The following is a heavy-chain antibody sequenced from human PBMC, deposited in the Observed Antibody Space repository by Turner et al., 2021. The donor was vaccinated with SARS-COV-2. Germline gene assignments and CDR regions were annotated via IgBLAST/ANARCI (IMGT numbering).Heavy chain of an antibody. J-gene: IGHJ6*02. CDR3: ARGPVYGDYDSSYDYYGMDV. Sequence: QVQLVESGGGVVQPGRPLRLYCAASGFSFRSYAMHWVRQAPGKGLEWVAVISYDGSNKYYADSVKGRFTITRDNSKNTLYLQMNSLRAEDTAVYYCARGPVYGDYDSSYDYYGMDVWGQGTTVTVSS. V-gene: IGHV3-30-3*01. CDR2: ISYDGSNK. D-gene: IGHD4-17*01. CDR1: GFSFRSYA.